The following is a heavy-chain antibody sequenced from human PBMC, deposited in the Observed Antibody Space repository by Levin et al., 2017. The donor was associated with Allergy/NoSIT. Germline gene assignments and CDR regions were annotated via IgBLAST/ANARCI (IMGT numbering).Heavy chain of an antibody. CDR1: GGSISSGGYS. D-gene: IGHD3-16*02. V-gene: IGHV4-30-2*01. CDR2: IYYSGST. J-gene: IGHJ6*02. Sequence: SETLSLTCAVSGGSISSGGYSWSWIRQPPGKGLEWIGYIYYSGSTYYTPSLRSRVTISVDRSKNQFSLKLSSVNAADTAVYYCARLSGRAVWGQGTTVTVSS. CDR3: ARLSGRAV.